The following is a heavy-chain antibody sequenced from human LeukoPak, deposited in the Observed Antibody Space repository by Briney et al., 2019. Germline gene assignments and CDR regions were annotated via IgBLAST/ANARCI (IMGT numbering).Heavy chain of an antibody. CDR1: GFTFNNYG. CDR3: ASLTTINTFVP. Sequence: GGSLRLSCGASGFTFNNYGMHWVRQAPGKGLEWVAVISHNGSNKYYADSVKGRFTISRDNSKNTLYLQMDRLIPEDTAVYYCASLTTINTFVPWGQGTLVTVSS. CDR2: ISHNGSNK. V-gene: IGHV3-30*03. D-gene: IGHD5-24*01. J-gene: IGHJ5*02.